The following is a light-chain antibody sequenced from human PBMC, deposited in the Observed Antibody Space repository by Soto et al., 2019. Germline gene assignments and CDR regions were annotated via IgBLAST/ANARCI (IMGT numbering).Light chain of an antibody. CDR1: QSVLSSSNNKNY. Sequence: DIVMTQSPDSLAVSLGERATINCKSSQSVLSSSNNKNYLTWYQQTLGQPPRLLIYWASTRESGVPDRFSGSGSGGDFTLTITCLQAEGVAVYYCQQYYSTPWTFGQGTKVEI. V-gene: IGKV4-1*01. CDR3: QQYYSTPWT. J-gene: IGKJ1*01. CDR2: WAS.